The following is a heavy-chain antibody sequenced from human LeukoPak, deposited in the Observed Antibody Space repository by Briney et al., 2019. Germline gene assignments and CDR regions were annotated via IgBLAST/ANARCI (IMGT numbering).Heavy chain of an antibody. D-gene: IGHD4-17*01. V-gene: IGHV3-7*01. J-gene: IGHJ4*02. CDR2: IKENGRDK. CDR1: GFTFSSYW. Sequence: QPGGSLRLSCAASGFTFSSYWMSWVRQAPGKGLEWVANIKENGRDKYFVDSVKGRFTISRDNAKSSLYLQMDSLRVEDTAIYYCARDREDYGDCHDYWGQGTLVTVSS. CDR3: ARDREDYGDCHDY.